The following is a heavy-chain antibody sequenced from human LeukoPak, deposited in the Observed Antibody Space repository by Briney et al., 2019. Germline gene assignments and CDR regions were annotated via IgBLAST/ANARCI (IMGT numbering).Heavy chain of an antibody. J-gene: IGHJ3*02. V-gene: IGHV3-11*06. Sequence: KAGGSLRLSCAASGFTFSDYYMSWIRQAPGKGLEWVSYISSSSSYTNYADSVKGRFTISRDNAKNSLYLQMNSLRAEDTAVYYCARDKTYGDSGKAFDIWGQGTMVTVSS. CDR3: ARDKTYGDSGKAFDI. CDR2: ISSSSSYT. CDR1: GFTFSDYY. D-gene: IGHD4-17*01.